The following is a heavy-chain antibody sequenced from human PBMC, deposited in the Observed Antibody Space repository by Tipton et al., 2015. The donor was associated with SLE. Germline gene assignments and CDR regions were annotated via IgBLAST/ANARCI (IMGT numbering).Heavy chain of an antibody. V-gene: IGHV4-59*11. CDR1: GDSIGNHY. CDR3: ARGGSGWYAGLDH. Sequence: TLSLTCTVSGDSIGNHYWNWIRQSPGKGLEWLGYINYSGSTKYDSSRKSRATISVDTSKKQFSLRLRSVTTADTATYYCARGGSGWYAGLDHWGQGNLVVVSS. CDR2: INYSGST. J-gene: IGHJ4*02. D-gene: IGHD6-19*01.